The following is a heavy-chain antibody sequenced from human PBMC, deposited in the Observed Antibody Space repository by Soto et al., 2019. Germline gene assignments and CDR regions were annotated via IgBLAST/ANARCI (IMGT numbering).Heavy chain of an antibody. Sequence: GGSLRLSCAASGFTFSSYSMNWVRQAPGKGLEWVPSISSSSSYIYYADSVKGRFTISRDNAKNSLYLQMNSLRAEDTAVYYCARDESPVFLWFGEPRLPYNWFDPWGQGTLVTVSS. V-gene: IGHV3-21*01. D-gene: IGHD3-10*01. J-gene: IGHJ5*02. CDR1: GFTFSSYS. CDR3: ARDESPVFLWFGEPRLPYNWFDP. CDR2: ISSSSSYI.